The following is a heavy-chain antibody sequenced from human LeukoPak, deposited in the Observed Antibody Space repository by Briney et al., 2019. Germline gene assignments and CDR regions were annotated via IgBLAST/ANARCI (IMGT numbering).Heavy chain of an antibody. D-gene: IGHD2-15*01. CDR1: GYTFTSYG. J-gene: IGHJ6*02. Sequence: GASVKVSCKASGYTFTSYGISWVRQAPGQGLEWMGRIIPILGIANYAQKFQGRVTITADKSTSTAYMELSSLRSEDTAVYYCARDLSRCVRGGGSCSQYYYYGMDVWGQGTTVTVSS. CDR2: IIPILGIA. CDR3: ARDLSRCVRGGGSCSQYYYYGMDV. V-gene: IGHV1-69*04.